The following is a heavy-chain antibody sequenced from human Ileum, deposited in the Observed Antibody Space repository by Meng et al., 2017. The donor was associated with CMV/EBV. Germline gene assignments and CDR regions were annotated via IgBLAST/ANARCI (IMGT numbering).Heavy chain of an antibody. J-gene: IGHJ4*02. CDR3: VRGNWVSDF. CDR2: INYRGSI. V-gene: IGHV4-34*01. Sequence: QVPLKQWGAEVLKPPATLSLPHTVSADSFTGYHWTWIRQPPGKGPEWIGEINYRGSIHYNPSLESRVTISLDMSTNQLSLKLNSVTAADTAVYYCVRGNWVSDFWGQGTLVTVSS. D-gene: IGHD7-27*01. CDR1: ADSFTGYH.